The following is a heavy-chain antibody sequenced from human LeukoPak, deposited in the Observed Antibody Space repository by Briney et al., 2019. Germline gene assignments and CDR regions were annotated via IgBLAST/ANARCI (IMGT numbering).Heavy chain of an antibody. CDR1: GFTFSDSY. CDR3: TRDPRHLDS. J-gene: IGHJ4*02. CDR2: ISGSGHDI. D-gene: IGHD6-6*01. Sequence: PGGSLRLSCAASGFTFSDSYMTWVRQAPGKGVEWVAYISGSGHDINYSESAKGQFTISRDNAKNSLYLQMSSLRVEDTAVYYCTRDPRHLDSWGQGTLVTVSS. V-gene: IGHV3-11*04.